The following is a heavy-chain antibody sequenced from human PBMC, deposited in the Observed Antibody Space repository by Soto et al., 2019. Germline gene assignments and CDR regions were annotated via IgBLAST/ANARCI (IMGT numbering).Heavy chain of an antibody. CDR3: ATYYDSSGPTFDN. Sequence: QVHLQESGPGLVKPSQTLSLTCTVSGGSISTGDYYWSWIRQPPGKGLEWIAYIYYSGTTYYNPSLKSRVTMSVDTSKNQFSLKLSSVTAADTAIYYCATYYDSSGPTFDNWGQGTLVTVSS. CDR2: IYYSGTT. J-gene: IGHJ4*02. D-gene: IGHD3-22*01. CDR1: GGSISTGDYY. V-gene: IGHV4-30-4*01.